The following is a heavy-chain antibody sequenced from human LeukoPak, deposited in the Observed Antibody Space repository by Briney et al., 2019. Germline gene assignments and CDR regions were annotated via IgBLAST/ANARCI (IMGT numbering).Heavy chain of an antibody. J-gene: IGHJ5*02. Sequence: ASVTVSCKASGYTFTGYYMHWVRQAPGQGLEWMGWINPNSGGTNYAQKFQGRVTMTRDTSISTAYMELSRLRSDDTAVYYCARDLVRGGKNWFDPWGQGTLVTVSS. CDR2: INPNSGGT. CDR3: ARDLVRGGKNWFDP. CDR1: GYTFTGYY. D-gene: IGHD3-10*01. V-gene: IGHV1-2*02.